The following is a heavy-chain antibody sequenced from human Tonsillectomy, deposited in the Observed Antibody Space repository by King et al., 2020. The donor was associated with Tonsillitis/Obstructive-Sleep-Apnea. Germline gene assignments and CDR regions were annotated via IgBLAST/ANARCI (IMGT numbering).Heavy chain of an antibody. Sequence: VQLVESGGGVVQPGRSLRLSCAASGFTFSTYGMHWVRQAPGKGLEWVAVLSYDGSNKYYADSVKGRFTISRDNSKNTLYLQMNSLRPEDTAVYYCAKDMEYQLPFTARHYHYYYGMDVWGQGTTVTVSS. D-gene: IGHD2-2*01. J-gene: IGHJ6*02. CDR1: GFTFSTYG. CDR3: AKDMEYQLPFTARHYHYYYGMDV. CDR2: LSYDGSNK. V-gene: IGHV3-30*18.